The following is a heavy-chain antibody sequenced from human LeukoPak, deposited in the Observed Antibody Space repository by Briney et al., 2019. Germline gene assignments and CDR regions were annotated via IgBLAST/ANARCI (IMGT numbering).Heavy chain of an antibody. V-gene: IGHV4-39*01. D-gene: IGHD3-10*01. CDR3: ARNYYGSGSFYNWADY. CDR1: GGSISSSSYF. CDR2: IYYSGST. Sequence: SETLSLTCSVSGGSISSSSYFWGWVRQPPGKGREWIGSIYYSGSTYDNPSLKSRVTISVDTSKNQFSLKLSSVTAADTAVYYRARNYYGSGSFYNWADYWGQGTLVTVSS. J-gene: IGHJ4*02.